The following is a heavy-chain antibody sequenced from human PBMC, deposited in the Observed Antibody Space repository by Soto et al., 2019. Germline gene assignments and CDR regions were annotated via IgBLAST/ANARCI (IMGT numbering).Heavy chain of an antibody. D-gene: IGHD3-22*01. CDR1: GFTFSSYS. V-gene: IGHV3-21*01. CDR3: ARGSTYYYDSSGYLYFDY. Sequence: GGSLRLSCAASGFTFSSYSMNWVRQAPGKGLEWVSSISSSSSYIYYADSVKGRFTISRDNAKNSLYLQMNSLRAEDTAVYYCARGSTYYYDSSGYLYFDYWGQGTLVTVSS. J-gene: IGHJ4*02. CDR2: ISSSSSYI.